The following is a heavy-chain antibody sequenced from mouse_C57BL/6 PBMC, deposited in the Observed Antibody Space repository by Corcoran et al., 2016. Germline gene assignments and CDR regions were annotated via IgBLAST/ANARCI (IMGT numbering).Heavy chain of an antibody. J-gene: IGHJ4*01. CDR3: ARDEGITRAMDY. V-gene: IGHV3-6*01. CDR1: GYSITSGYY. Sequence: DVQLQESGPGLVKPSQSLSLTCSFTGYSITSGYYWNWIRQFPGNKLEWMGYISYDGSNNYNPSLKNRISITRDTSKNQFFLKLNSVTTEDTATYYCARDEGITRAMDYWGQGTSVTVSS. D-gene: IGHD2-4*01. CDR2: ISYDGSN.